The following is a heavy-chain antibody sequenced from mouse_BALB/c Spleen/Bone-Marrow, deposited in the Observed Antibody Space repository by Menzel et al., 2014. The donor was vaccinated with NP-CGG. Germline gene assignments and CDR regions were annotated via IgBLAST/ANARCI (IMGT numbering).Heavy chain of an antibody. V-gene: IGHV1-14*01. CDR3: ASGRYGFAY. D-gene: IGHD2-14*01. J-gene: IGHJ3*01. CDR2: INPYNDGT. Sequence: HLVESGPELVKPGASVKMSCKASGYTFISYVMHWVKQKPGQGLEWIGYINPYNDGTKYNEKFKGKATLTSDKSSSTAYMELSSLTSEDSAVYYCASGRYGFAYWGQGTLVTVFA. CDR1: GYTFISYV.